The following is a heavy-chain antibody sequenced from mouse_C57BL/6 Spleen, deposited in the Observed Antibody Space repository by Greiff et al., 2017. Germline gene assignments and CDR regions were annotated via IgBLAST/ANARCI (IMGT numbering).Heavy chain of an antibody. CDR3: ARWGLHYCTIAY. CDR2: INPGDGDT. D-gene: IGHD2-2*01. Sequence: VKLQQSGAELVKPGASVKISCKASGYAFSSYWMNWVKQRPGKGLEWIGKINPGDGDTNYNGKFKGQATMTADKSSSPAYLQLSSLTSKDSAVYFCARWGLHYCTIAYWGQGTSVTVSS. V-gene: IGHV1-80*01. J-gene: IGHJ4*01. CDR1: GYAFSSYW.